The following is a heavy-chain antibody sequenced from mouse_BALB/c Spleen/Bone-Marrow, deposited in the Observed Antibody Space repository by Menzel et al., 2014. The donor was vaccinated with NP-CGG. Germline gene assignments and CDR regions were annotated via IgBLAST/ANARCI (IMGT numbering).Heavy chain of an antibody. CDR2: IDPANGNT. Sequence: EVKLLESGAELVKPGASVKLSCTASGFNIKDTYMHWVKQRPEQGLEWIGRIDPANGNTKYDPKFQGKATITADTSSNTAYLQLSSLTSEDTAVYYCARYRLGTYFYYWGQGTSRTVSS. V-gene: IGHV14-3*02. CDR3: ARYRLGTYFYY. J-gene: IGHJ2*02. D-gene: IGHD2-14*01. CDR1: GFNIKDTY.